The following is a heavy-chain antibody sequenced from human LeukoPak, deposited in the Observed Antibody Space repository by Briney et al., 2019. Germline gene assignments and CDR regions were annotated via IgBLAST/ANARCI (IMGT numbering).Heavy chain of an antibody. V-gene: IGHV3-43*02. CDR2: ISGDGGST. Sequence: GGSLRLSCAASGFTLDDYAMHWVRHAPGKGLEWVSLISGDGGSTYYADSVKGRFTISRDNSRNSLYLQMNSLRTEDTALYYCAKGGGSSGWYYFDYWGQGTLVTVSS. J-gene: IGHJ4*02. CDR3: AKGGGSSGWYYFDY. D-gene: IGHD6-19*01. CDR1: GFTLDDYA.